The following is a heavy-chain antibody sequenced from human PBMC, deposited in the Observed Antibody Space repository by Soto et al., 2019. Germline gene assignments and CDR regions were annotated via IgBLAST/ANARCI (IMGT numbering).Heavy chain of an antibody. V-gene: IGHV4-30-2*01. CDR2: IYHSGST. J-gene: IGHJ4*02. Sequence: QLQLQESGSGLVKPSQTLSLTCAVSGGSISSGGYSWSWIRQPPGKGLEWIGYIYHSGSTYYNPSLNSRVTISVDRSKTQFSLKLSSVTAADTAVYYCARANSEMATSPFDYWGQGTLVTVSS. CDR3: ARANSEMATSPFDY. CDR1: GGSISSGGYS. D-gene: IGHD5-12*01.